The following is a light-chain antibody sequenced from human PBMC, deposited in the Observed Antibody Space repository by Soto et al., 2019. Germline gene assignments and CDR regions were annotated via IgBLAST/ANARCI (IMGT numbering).Light chain of an antibody. V-gene: IGKV3-20*01. CDR2: GAS. Sequence: EIVLTQSPGTLSLSPGERATLSCRASQSVSSSYLAWYQQKPGQAPRLLIYGASSRATGIPDRFSGSGSGTDFTLTISRLEPEDFAAYYCQQYGSSRSITFGQGTRLENK. J-gene: IGKJ5*01. CDR3: QQYGSSRSIT. CDR1: QSVSSSY.